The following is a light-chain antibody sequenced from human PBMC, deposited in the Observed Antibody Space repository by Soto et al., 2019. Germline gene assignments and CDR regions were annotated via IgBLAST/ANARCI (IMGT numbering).Light chain of an antibody. V-gene: IGLV2-18*02. CDR3: SSYTSSSTYV. J-gene: IGLJ1*01. CDR2: EVN. CDR1: SSDVGTYNR. Sequence: QSALTQPPSVSGSPGQSVIISCTGTSSDVGTYNRVSWYQQPPGTAPKLMIFEVNNRPAGVPDRFSGSKSGNTASLTISGLQAKDEAVYYCSSYTSSSTYVFGTGTKVTVL.